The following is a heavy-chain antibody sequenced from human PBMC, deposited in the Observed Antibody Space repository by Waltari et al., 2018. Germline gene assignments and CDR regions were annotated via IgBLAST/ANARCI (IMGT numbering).Heavy chain of an antibody. CDR3: AKPFYNWDDPLDS. J-gene: IGHJ4*02. V-gene: IGHV3-23*01. CDR1: GFTFNSYA. D-gene: IGHD1-20*01. CDR2: ISISDAT. Sequence: QLLESGGGLVQPGGSLRLSCGVSGFTFNSYAINWVRRAPGTGLQGVAAISISDATYHADSVKGRFTISRDTSKDTVYLQMNSLRVEDTAVYYCAKPFYNWDDPLDSWGQGTLVTVSS.